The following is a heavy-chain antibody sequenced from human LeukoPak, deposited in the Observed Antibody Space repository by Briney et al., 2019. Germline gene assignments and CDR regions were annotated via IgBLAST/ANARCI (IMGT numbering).Heavy chain of an antibody. CDR3: ARPYGDYEYYFDY. CDR2: IWYDGSNK. Sequence: GGSLRLSCAASGFTFSSYGMHWVRQAPGKGLEWVAVIWYDGSNKYYADTVKGRFTISRDNSKNTLYLQMNSLRAEDTAVYYCARPYGDYEYYFDYWGQGTLVTVSS. D-gene: IGHD4-17*01. J-gene: IGHJ4*02. V-gene: IGHV3-33*01. CDR1: GFTFSSYG.